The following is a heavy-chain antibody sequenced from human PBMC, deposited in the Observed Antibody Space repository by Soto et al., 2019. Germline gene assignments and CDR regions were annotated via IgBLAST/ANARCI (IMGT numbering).Heavy chain of an antibody. CDR2: INAANGDT. Sequence: ASVKVSCKASGYTFTSYGIHWVRQAPGQRLEWMGWINAANGDTKYAQKFQGRVTITADASTSTAYMELSSLRSEDTAVYYCARGLVKRGYSYGYYYYYGMDVWGQGTTVTVSS. V-gene: IGHV1-3*01. CDR3: ARGLVKRGYSYGYYYYYGMDV. CDR1: GYTFTSYG. J-gene: IGHJ6*02. D-gene: IGHD5-18*01.